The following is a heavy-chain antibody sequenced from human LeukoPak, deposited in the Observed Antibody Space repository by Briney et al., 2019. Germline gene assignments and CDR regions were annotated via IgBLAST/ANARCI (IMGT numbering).Heavy chain of an antibody. J-gene: IGHJ4*02. D-gene: IGHD6-13*01. CDR2: IYHSGST. Sequence: PSETLSLTCTVSGYSISSGYYWGWIRQPPGKGLEWIGRIYHSGSTYYNPSLKIRVTISVDTSKNQFSLKLSSVTAADTAVYYCARGQVVAAAGYFDYWGQGTLVTVSS. CDR3: ARGQVVAAAGYFDY. CDR1: GYSISSGYY. V-gene: IGHV4-38-2*02.